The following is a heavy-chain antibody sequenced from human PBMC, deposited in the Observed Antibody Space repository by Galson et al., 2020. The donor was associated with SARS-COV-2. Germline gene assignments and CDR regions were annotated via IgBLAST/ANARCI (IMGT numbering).Heavy chain of an antibody. Sequence: GESLKISCAASGFTFSSYDMHWVRQATGNGLEWVLALGTAGDTYYPGSVKGRFTISSENAKNSLYLQMNSLRAGDTAVYYCARGDIVVVPAAMGANYYDYYYMDVWGKGTTVTVSS. J-gene: IGHJ6*03. CDR3: ARGDIVVVPAAMGANYYDYYYMDV. CDR1: GFTFSSYD. D-gene: IGHD2-2*01. CDR2: LGTAGDT. V-gene: IGHV3-13*01.